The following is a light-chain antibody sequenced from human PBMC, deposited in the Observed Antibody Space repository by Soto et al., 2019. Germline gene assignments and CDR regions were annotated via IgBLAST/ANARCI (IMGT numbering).Light chain of an antibody. Sequence: IQMTQSPSSLSASVGDRVTISCRASQSIRSYVSWYQQKPGTAPKLLIRAASTLQSGVPSRFSGSGSGTDFTLTISSLHIEDFATYFCQQTDSTPHTFGQGTNVEI. V-gene: IGKV1-39*01. CDR2: AAS. CDR1: QSIRSY. J-gene: IGKJ1*01. CDR3: QQTDSTPHT.